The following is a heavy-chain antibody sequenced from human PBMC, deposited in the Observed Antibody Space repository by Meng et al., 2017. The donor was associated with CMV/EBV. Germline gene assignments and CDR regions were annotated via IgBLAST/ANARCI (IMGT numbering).Heavy chain of an antibody. J-gene: IGHJ6*02. Sequence: GESLKISCAASGFTFSSYEMNWVRQAPGKGLEWVSYISSSGSTIYYADSVKGRFTISRDNAKNSLYLQMNSLRAEDTAVYYCARNGGDGGAAAPWLIYYYYGMDVWGQGTTVTVSS. CDR1: GFTFSSYE. V-gene: IGHV3-48*03. CDR2: ISSSGSTI. D-gene: IGHD6-13*01. CDR3: ARNGGDGGAAAPWLIYYYYGMDV.